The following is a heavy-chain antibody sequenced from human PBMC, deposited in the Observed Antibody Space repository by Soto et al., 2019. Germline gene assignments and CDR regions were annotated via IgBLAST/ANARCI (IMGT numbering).Heavy chain of an antibody. Sequence: SVKVSCTASGFTFTSSAVQWVRQARGQRLEWIGWIVVGSGNTNYAQKFKERVTITRDMSTRTDYRELSSLRSEDTAVYYCAASEEYCSGGSCYSGYWGQGTLVTVSS. CDR2: IVVGSGNT. J-gene: IGHJ4*02. CDR3: AASEEYCSGGSCYSGY. V-gene: IGHV1-58*01. CDR1: GFTFTSSA. D-gene: IGHD2-15*01.